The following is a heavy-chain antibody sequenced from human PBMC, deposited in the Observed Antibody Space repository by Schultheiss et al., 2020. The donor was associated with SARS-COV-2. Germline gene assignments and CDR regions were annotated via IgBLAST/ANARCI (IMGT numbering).Heavy chain of an antibody. Sequence: SETLSLTCSVSGDSMSSGDYYWSWIRQPAGKGLEWIGRIYTSGSTNYNPSLKSRVTMSVDTSKNQFSLKLSSVTAADTAVYYCARVQLAADPRDNWFDPWGQGTLVTVSS. CDR3: ARVQLAADPRDNWFDP. V-gene: IGHV4-61*02. CDR1: GDSMSSGDYY. D-gene: IGHD6-13*01. J-gene: IGHJ5*02. CDR2: IYTSGST.